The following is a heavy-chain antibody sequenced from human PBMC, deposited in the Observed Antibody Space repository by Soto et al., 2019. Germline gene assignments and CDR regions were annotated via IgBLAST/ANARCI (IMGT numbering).Heavy chain of an antibody. V-gene: IGHV1-2*04. J-gene: IGHJ5*02. CDR1: GYTFTGYY. Sequence: ASVKVSCKASGYTFTGYYMHWVRQAPGQGLEWMGWINPNSGGTNYAQKFQGWVTMTRDTSISTAYMELGRLRSDDTAVYYCARGISYDFWSGYYTHWFDPWGQGTLVTVSS. D-gene: IGHD3-3*01. CDR2: INPNSGGT. CDR3: ARGISYDFWSGYYTHWFDP.